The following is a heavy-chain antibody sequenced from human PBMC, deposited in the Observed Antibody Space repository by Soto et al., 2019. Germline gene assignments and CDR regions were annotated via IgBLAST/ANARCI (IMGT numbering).Heavy chain of an antibody. CDR3: ARDGSAAGIDY. CDR2: IYYSGST. V-gene: IGHV4-59*01. Sequence: TSGTLSLTCTVSCCSISSYYWGWIRQPPGKGLEWIGYIYYSGSTNYNPSLKSRVTISVDTSKNQFSLKLSSVTAADTAVYYCARDGSAAGIDYWGQGTLVTVSS. D-gene: IGHD3-10*01. CDR1: CCSISSYY. J-gene: IGHJ4*02.